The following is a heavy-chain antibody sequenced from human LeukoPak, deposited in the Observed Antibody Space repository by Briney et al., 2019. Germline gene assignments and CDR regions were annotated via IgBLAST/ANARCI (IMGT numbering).Heavy chain of an antibody. CDR3: THPAYYYNVDV. Sequence: GGSLRLSCSASGLTFSVSAIHWVRQASGKGLEWVGRIKTKADNYATAYAASVKGRFTISRDDSANTAYLQMNSLKTEDTAVYYCTHPAYYYNVDVWGKGTTVTVSS. V-gene: IGHV3-73*01. J-gene: IGHJ6*04. D-gene: IGHD6-25*01. CDR2: IKTKADNYAT. CDR1: GLTFSVSA.